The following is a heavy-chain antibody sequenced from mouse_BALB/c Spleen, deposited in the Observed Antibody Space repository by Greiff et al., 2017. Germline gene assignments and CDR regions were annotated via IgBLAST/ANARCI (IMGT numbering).Heavy chain of an antibody. J-gene: IGHJ3*01. Sequence: QVQLKQSGPGLVAPSQSLSITCTVSGFSLTSYGVHWVRQPPGKGLEWLGVIWAGGSTNYNSALMSRLSISKDNSKSQVFLKMNSLQTDDTAMYYCAREAYYEGFAYWGQGTLVTVSA. CDR2: IWAGGST. CDR1: GFSLTSYG. V-gene: IGHV2-9*02. CDR3: AREAYYEGFAY. D-gene: IGHD1-1*01.